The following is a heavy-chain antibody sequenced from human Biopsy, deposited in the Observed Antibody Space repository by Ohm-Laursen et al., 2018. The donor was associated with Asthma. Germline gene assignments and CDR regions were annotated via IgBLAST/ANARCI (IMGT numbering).Heavy chain of an antibody. V-gene: IGHV1-18*01. Sequence: SVKVSCKTSGYTLNSAGITWVRQAPGQGLEWTGWISVYNGNTKVAQKLQDRVTMITDTSTSTAYMELRSLRSDDTAVYFCARAVDYSHYYGIDVWGQGTTVTVS. CDR1: GYTLNSAG. CDR3: ARAVDYSHYYGIDV. CDR2: ISVYNGNT. D-gene: IGHD3-10*01. J-gene: IGHJ6*02.